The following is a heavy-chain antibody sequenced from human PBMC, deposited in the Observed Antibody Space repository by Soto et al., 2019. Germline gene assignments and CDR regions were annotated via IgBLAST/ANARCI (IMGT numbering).Heavy chain of an antibody. CDR3: ARHVGGSWGKYTGSAP. CDR2: IYFRGST. D-gene: IGHD6-13*01. J-gene: IGHJ5*02. CDR1: GGSISSYY. V-gene: IGHV4-59*08. Sequence: SETLSLTCTVSGGSISSYYWSWIRQPPGKGLEWIGYIYFRGSTNCNPSLKSRVTISVDTSKNQFSLKLSSVTAADTAVYYCARHVGGSWGKYTGSAPGGKGTLVPVSS.